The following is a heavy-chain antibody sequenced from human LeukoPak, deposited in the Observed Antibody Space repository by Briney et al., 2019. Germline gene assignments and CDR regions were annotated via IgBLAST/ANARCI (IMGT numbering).Heavy chain of an antibody. CDR1: GFTFSSYA. V-gene: IGHV3-23*01. Sequence: GGSLRLSCAASGFTFSSYAMSWVRQAPGKGLEWVSAIGGSGGSTYYADSVKGRFTISRDNSKNTLYLQMNSLRAEDTAVYYCAKAGRGYSSSCIAYWGQGTLVTVSS. J-gene: IGHJ4*02. D-gene: IGHD6-13*01. CDR2: IGGSGGST. CDR3: AKAGRGYSSSCIAY.